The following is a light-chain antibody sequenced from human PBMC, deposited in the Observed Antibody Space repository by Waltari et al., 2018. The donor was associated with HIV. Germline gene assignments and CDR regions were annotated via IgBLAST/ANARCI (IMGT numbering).Light chain of an antibody. Sequence: DILLTQSPSFLSASVGDRVTITCRASQGIRNYLAWYQQKPGKAPKILIYSASTLQSGVPSRFSGSGSGTEFTLTISSRQPEDFATYYCQELNSYPRKVTFGPGTKVDIK. CDR1: QGIRNY. CDR3: QELNSYPRKVT. J-gene: IGKJ3*01. CDR2: SAS. V-gene: IGKV1-9*01.